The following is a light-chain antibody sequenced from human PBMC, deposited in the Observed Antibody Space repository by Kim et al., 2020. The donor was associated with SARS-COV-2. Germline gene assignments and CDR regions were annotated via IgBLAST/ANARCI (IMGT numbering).Light chain of an antibody. V-gene: IGLV3-21*04. Sequence: APGQTAKITCVGNNIGSKSMHWSQQKPGQAPVLVIYYVSDRPSGLPERFAGSNSGNTATLTISRVEAGDEADYYCQVWDSSSDHVVFGGGTRLTAL. CDR2: YVS. J-gene: IGLJ2*01. CDR3: QVWDSSSDHVV. CDR1: NIGSKS.